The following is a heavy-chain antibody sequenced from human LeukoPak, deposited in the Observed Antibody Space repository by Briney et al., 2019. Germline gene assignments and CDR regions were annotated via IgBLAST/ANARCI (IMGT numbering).Heavy chain of an antibody. D-gene: IGHD6-19*01. CDR1: GGSISSSSYY. Sequence: SGTLSLTCAVSGGSISSSSYYWGWIRQPPGKGLEWIGSIYYSGSTYYNQSLKSRVTISVDTSKNQFSLKLSSVTAADTAVYYCARYRQWLPFDYWGQGTLVTVSS. J-gene: IGHJ4*02. V-gene: IGHV4-39*01. CDR2: IYYSGST. CDR3: ARYRQWLPFDY.